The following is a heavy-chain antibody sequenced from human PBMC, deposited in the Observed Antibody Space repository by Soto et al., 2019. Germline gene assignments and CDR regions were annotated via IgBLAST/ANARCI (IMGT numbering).Heavy chain of an antibody. CDR3: AHWRGGVASF. CDR2: VYWDDDK. V-gene: IGHV2-5*02. D-gene: IGHD3-16*01. CDR1: GFSLNTRDVG. Sequence: QITLNESGPALVKPTQTLTLTCTFSGFSLNTRDVGVGWIRQPPGKALEWLGVVYWDDDKTYSPSLKSRLTITKGTPKNQVVLRMTKMDPVDTATYYCAHWRGGVASFWGQGTLVTVSS. J-gene: IGHJ4*02.